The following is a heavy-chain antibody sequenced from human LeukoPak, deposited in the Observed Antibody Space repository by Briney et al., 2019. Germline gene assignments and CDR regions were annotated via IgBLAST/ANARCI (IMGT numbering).Heavy chain of an antibody. V-gene: IGHV1-2*02. J-gene: IGHJ4*02. CDR3: ATARGQNLPMDCFDY. CDR1: GYTFTGYY. Sequence: ASVKVSCKASGYTFTGYYIHWVRQAPGQGLEWMGWINPNSGDTNHAQKFQGRVTMTRDTSTRTAYMELSSLRSDDTAVYYYATARGQNLPMDCFDYWGQGTLVTVSS. D-gene: IGHD3-10*01. CDR2: INPNSGDT.